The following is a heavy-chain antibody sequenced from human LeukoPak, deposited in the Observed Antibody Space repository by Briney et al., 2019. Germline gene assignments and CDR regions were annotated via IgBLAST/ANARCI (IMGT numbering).Heavy chain of an antibody. CDR1: GASISSYY. CDR2: IYTSGST. Sequence: SETLSLTCTVSGASISSYYWSWIRQPAGKGLEGIGRIYTSGSTNYNPSLNSRVTISVDTSKNQFSLKLSSVTAADTAVYYCARDTESYSSSWRVGYYYYMDVWGKGTTVTISS. J-gene: IGHJ6*03. D-gene: IGHD6-13*01. CDR3: ARDTESYSSSWRVGYYYYMDV. V-gene: IGHV4-4*07.